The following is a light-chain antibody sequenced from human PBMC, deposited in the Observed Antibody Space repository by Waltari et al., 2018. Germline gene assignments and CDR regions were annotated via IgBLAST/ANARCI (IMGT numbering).Light chain of an antibody. Sequence: QTVVTQEPSLTVSLGGTVPLTCGSSTGSVTRAYYPTWFQQKPGQAPRALIYSTNNKHSWTPARFSASLLGGKAALTLSNVQPEDEAEYYCLLYYGGAQVFGGGTKLTVL. J-gene: IGLJ3*02. CDR2: STN. V-gene: IGLV7-43*01. CDR1: TGSVTRAYY. CDR3: LLYYGGAQV.